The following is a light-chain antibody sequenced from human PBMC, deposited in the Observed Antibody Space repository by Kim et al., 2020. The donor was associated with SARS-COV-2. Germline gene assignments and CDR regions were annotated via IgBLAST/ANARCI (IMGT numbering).Light chain of an antibody. J-gene: IGLJ1*01. V-gene: IGLV2-11*01. CDR3: CSYTGTDPSKV. Sequence: QSALTQPRSVSGSPGQSVTISCTGTSSDVGGYNYVSWYQLHPGNAPKLMIYAVSKRPSGVPDRFSGSKSGNTASLTISGLQAEDEADYYCCSYTGTDPSKVFGTGTKVNVL. CDR1: SSDVGGYNY. CDR2: AVS.